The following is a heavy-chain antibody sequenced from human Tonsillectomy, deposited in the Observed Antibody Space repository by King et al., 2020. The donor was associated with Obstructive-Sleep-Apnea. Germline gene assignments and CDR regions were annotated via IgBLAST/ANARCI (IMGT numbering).Heavy chain of an antibody. J-gene: IGHJ4*02. V-gene: IGHV4-39*07. CDR3: ARDRFLEWLPLDY. CDR1: GGSISSSSYY. Sequence: QLQESGPGLVKPSETLSLTCTVSGGSISSSSYYWGWIRQPPGKGLEWIGSIYYSGSTYYNPSLKSRVTISVDTSKNQFSLKLSSVTAADTAVYYCARDRFLEWLPLDYWGQGTLVTVSS. CDR2: IYYSGST. D-gene: IGHD3-3*01.